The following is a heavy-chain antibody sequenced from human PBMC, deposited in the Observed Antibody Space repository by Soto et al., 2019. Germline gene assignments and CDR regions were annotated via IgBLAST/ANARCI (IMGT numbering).Heavy chain of an antibody. CDR3: ARDKIMITFGGVNPNYYYGMDV. J-gene: IGHJ6*02. D-gene: IGHD3-16*01. V-gene: IGHV1-2*04. Sequence: GAAVKVSCKASGYTFTGYYMHWVRQAPGQGLEWMGWINPNSGGTNYAQKFQGWVTMTRDTSISTAYMELSRLRSDDTAVYYCARDKIMITFGGVNPNYYYGMDVWGQGTTVTVSS. CDR2: INPNSGGT. CDR1: GYTFTGYY.